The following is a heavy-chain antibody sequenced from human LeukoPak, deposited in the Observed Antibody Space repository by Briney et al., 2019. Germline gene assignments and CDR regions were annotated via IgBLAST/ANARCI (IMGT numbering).Heavy chain of an antibody. Sequence: GESLKISCKGSGYSFTSYWIGWVRQMPGKGLEWMGIIYPGDSDTRYSPSFQGRVTISADKSIITAYLQWSSLKASDTAMYYCARSFYLDAFDIWGQGTMVTVSS. V-gene: IGHV5-51*01. CDR2: IYPGDSDT. J-gene: IGHJ3*02. D-gene: IGHD3-16*02. CDR1: GYSFTSYW. CDR3: ARSFYLDAFDI.